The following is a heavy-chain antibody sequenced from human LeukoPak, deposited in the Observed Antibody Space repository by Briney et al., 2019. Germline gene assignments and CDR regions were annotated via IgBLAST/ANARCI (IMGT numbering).Heavy chain of an antibody. V-gene: IGHV3-23*01. CDR1: GFTFSSYA. J-gene: IGHJ4*02. D-gene: IGHD6-13*01. CDR3: AKDHSSSWYYFDY. CDR2: ISGSGGST. Sequence: GGSLRLSCAASGFTFSSYAMSWVRQAPGKGLEWVSAISGSGGSTYYADSVKGRFTISRGNSKNTLYLQMNSLRAEDTAVYYCAKDHSSSWYYFDYWGQGTLVTVSS.